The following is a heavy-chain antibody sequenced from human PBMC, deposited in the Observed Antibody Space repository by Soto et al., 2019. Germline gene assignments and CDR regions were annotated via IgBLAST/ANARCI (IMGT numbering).Heavy chain of an antibody. CDR3: ALNLMVRGVMGALQWFDP. CDR2: IYYSGST. CDR1: GGSISSGGYY. Sequence: SETLSLTCTVSGGSISSGGYYWSWIRQHPGKGLEWIGYIYYSGSTYYNPSLKSRVTISVDTSKNQFSLKLSSVTAADTAVYYCALNLMVRGVMGALQWFDPWGQGTLVTVS. V-gene: IGHV4-31*03. J-gene: IGHJ5*02. D-gene: IGHD3-10*01.